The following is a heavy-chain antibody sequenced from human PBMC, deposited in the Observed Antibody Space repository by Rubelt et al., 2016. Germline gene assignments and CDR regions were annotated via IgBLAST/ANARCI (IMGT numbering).Heavy chain of an antibody. CDR2: ISTAGRST. J-gene: IGHJ4*02. CDR3: ARGLYGSGSYLFDY. D-gene: IGHD3-10*01. CDR1: GFTFTNYW. Sequence: EVQLVESGGGLVQPGGSLRLSCAASGFTFTNYWTHWVRQAPGNGLVWISRISTAGRSTSYADSVKGRFTISRGNAKNTLYLHMNSLRAEDTAVYYCARGLYGSGSYLFDYWGQGTLVTVSS. V-gene: IGHV3-74*01.